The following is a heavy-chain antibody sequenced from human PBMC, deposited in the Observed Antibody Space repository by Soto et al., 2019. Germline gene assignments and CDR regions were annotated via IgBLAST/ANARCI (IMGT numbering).Heavy chain of an antibody. CDR1: GGSISSGGYY. Sequence: QVQLQESGPGLVKPSQTLSLTCTVSGGSISSGGYYWSWIRQHPGKGLEWIGYIYYSGSTYYNPSLKSRVTISVDTSKNQFSLKLSSVTAAHTAVYYCARADSSGYYYFDYWGQGTLVTVSS. D-gene: IGHD3-22*01. J-gene: IGHJ4*02. V-gene: IGHV4-31*03. CDR2: IYYSGST. CDR3: ARADSSGYYYFDY.